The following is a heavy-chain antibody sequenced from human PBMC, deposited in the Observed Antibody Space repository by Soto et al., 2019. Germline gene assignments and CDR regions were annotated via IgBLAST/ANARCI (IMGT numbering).Heavy chain of an antibody. CDR2: IYYSGST. CDR3: ARHHAMVVATIPGSQGSGWFDP. Sequence: QLQLQESGPGLVKPSETLSLTCTVSGGSISSSSYYWGWIRQPPGKGLEWIGSIYYSGSTYYNPSLKSRVTISVDTSKNQFSLKLSSVTAADTAVYYCARHHAMVVATIPGSQGSGWFDPWGQGTLVTVSS. V-gene: IGHV4-39*01. D-gene: IGHD5-12*01. J-gene: IGHJ5*02. CDR1: GGSISSSSYY.